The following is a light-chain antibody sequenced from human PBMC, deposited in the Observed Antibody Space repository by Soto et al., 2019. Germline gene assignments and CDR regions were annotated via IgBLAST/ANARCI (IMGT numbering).Light chain of an antibody. J-gene: IGKJ4*01. Sequence: DIQMTQSPSSLSASGGDRVTITCQASQDISNYLNWYQQKPGKAPKLLIYDASNLETGVPSRFSGSGSGTDFTFTISSLQPEDNATYYCQQYDNLPLTFGGGTTVEIK. CDR2: DAS. V-gene: IGKV1-33*01. CDR3: QQYDNLPLT. CDR1: QDISNY.